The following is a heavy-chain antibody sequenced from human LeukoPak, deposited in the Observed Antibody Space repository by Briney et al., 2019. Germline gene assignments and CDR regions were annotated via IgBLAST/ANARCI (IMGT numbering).Heavy chain of an antibody. D-gene: IGHD3-10*01. CDR2: ISSSSSTI. Sequence: GGSLRLSCAASGFTFSSYNMNWVRQAPGKGLEWVSYISSSSSTIYYADSVKGRFTISRDNAKNSLYLQMNSLRAEDTAVYYCARDAAPYYYGSGSLHFDYWGQGTLVTVSS. J-gene: IGHJ4*02. V-gene: IGHV3-48*04. CDR3: ARDAAPYYYGSGSLHFDY. CDR1: GFTFSSYN.